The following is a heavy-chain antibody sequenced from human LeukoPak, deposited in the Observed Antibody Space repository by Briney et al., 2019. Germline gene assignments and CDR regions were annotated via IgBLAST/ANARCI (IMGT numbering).Heavy chain of an antibody. D-gene: IGHD3-16*02. J-gene: IGHJ4*02. CDR1: GFTVSSNY. V-gene: IGHV3-53*01. CDR2: IYSGGST. CDR3: AHLGELSSVDY. Sequence: PGGSLRLSCAASGFTVSSNYMSWVRQAPGKGLEWVSVIYSGGSTYYADSVKGRFTISRDNSKNTLYLQMNSLRAEDTAVYYCAHLGELSSVDYWGQGTLVTVSS.